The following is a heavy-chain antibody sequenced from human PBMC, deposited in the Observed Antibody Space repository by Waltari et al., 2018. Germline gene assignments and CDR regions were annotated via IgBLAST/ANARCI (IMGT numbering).Heavy chain of an antibody. CDR1: GGSISSYF. CDR3: ARDRGYQDY. CDR2: ISSGGST. D-gene: IGHD3-10*01. V-gene: IGHV4-59*01. Sequence: QVQLQESGPGLVKPSETLSLTCTVSGGSISSYFWSWIRQPPGKGLEWVGYISSGGSTNYNPSLRSRVSISVDTSKNQFSLKVRSMTAADTAVYYCARDRGYQDYWGQGTLVTVSS. J-gene: IGHJ4*02.